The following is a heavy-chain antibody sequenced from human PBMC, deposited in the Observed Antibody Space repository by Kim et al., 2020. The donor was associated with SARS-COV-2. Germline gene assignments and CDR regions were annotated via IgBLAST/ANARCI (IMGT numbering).Heavy chain of an antibody. J-gene: IGHJ4*02. D-gene: IGHD2-15*01. CDR1: GFTFSSYG. Sequence: GGSLRLSCAASGFTFSSYGMHWVRQAPGKGLEWVAVIWYDGSNKYYADSVKGRFTISRDNSKNTLYLQMNSLRAEDTAVYYCARDRPGPGYCSGGSCVVPRGPDYWGQGTLVTVSS. CDR2: IWYDGSNK. CDR3: ARDRPGPGYCSGGSCVVPRGPDY. V-gene: IGHV3-33*01.